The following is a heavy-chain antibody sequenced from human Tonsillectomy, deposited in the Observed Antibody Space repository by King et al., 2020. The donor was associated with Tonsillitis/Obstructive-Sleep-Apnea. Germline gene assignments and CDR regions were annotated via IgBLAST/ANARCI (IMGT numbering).Heavy chain of an antibody. D-gene: IGHD2-8*02. Sequence: VQLQQWGAGLLKPSETLSLTCGVYGGSFSGSYWSWIRQPPGKGLEWIAEINHSGGTSYNPSLKSRVTISVDTSKKQFSLKLSSVTAADTAVYYCARGYGGVIVRGQGTTVTVSS. V-gene: IGHV4-34*01. CDR1: GGSFSGSY. CDR2: INHSGGT. J-gene: IGHJ6*02. CDR3: ARGYGGVIV.